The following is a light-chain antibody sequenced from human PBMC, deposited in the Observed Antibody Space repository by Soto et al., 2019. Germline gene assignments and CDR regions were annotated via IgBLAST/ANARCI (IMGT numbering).Light chain of an antibody. Sequence: EIVMTQSPATLSVSPGERATLSCRASQSVSSNLAWYQQKPGQAPTLLHDGASASATGIPARFSGSGSGTEFTLTISSLWSEDFAVYYCQHYNNWPFTFGQGTKVDIK. CDR2: GAS. J-gene: IGKJ2*01. CDR1: QSVSSN. V-gene: IGKV3-15*01. CDR3: QHYNNWPFT.